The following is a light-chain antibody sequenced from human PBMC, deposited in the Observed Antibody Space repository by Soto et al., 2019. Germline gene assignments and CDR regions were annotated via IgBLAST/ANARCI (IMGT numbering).Light chain of an antibody. CDR3: QQRSNWPPLYT. V-gene: IGKV3-11*01. CDR1: QSVSSY. J-gene: IGKJ2*01. CDR2: DSS. Sequence: EIVLTQSPATLSLSPGERATLSCRASQSVSSYLAWYQQKPGQAPRLLIYDSSNRATGIPARFSGSGSGTDFTLTISSLEHEDFAFYYCQQRSNWPPLYTFGQGTKLEIK.